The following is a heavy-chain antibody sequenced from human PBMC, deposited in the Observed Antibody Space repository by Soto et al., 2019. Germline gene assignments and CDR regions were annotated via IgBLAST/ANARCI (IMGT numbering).Heavy chain of an antibody. J-gene: IGHJ4*02. CDR2: IYSAASDA. CDR3: ARLLCLSTSCYTGSRQFLDY. V-gene: IGHV5-51*01. CDR1: GYSFSNYW. Sequence: GEALKISCKGSGYSFSNYWIAWLRQMPGKGLEWMGIIYSAASDARYSPSFQGQVTISVDNSISTAYLQWSSLKASDTAMYYCARLLCLSTSCYTGSRQFLDYWGQGALVTVS. D-gene: IGHD2-2*02.